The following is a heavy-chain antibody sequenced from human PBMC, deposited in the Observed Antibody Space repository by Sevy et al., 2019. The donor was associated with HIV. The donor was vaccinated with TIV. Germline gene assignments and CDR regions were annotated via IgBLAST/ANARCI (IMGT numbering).Heavy chain of an antibody. CDR3: AKGGFTMVRGVFDY. CDR1: GFSFSSYA. CDR2: ISGSGGST. D-gene: IGHD3-10*01. V-gene: IGHV3-23*01. J-gene: IGHJ4*02. Sequence: GGSLRLSCAASGFSFSSYAMSWVRQTPGKGLEWVSAISGSGGSTYYADSVKGRFTISRDNSKNRLYLQMNSLRAEDTAVYYCAKGGFTMVRGVFDYWGQGTLVTVSS.